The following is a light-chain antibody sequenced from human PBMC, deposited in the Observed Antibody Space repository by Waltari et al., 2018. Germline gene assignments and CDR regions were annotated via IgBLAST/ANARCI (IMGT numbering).Light chain of an antibody. V-gene: IGKV4-1*01. J-gene: IGKJ1*01. CDR2: WAS. CDR3: QQYYTTLRT. CDR1: QNILYSSNNKNY. Sequence: DVVMIQSPDSLAVSLGERATINCKSSQNILYSSNNKNYLAWYQQKPGQPPKLLIYWASTRESGVTDRFSGSGSGTDFTLTISSLQAEDVAVYYCQQYYTTLRTFGQGTKVEIK.